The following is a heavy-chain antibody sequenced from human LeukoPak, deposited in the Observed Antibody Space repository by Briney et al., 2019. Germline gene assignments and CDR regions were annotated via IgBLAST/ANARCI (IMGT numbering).Heavy chain of an antibody. J-gene: IGHJ4*02. D-gene: IGHD1-7*01. CDR2: IYYSGST. Sequence: PSETLSLTCTVSGGSISSYYWSWIRQPPGKGLEWIGYIYYSGSTNYNPSLKSRVTISVDTSKNQFSLKLSSVTAADTAVYYCAREAPTGTNDYWGQGTLVTVSS. CDR1: GGSISSYY. V-gene: IGHV4-59*01. CDR3: AREAPTGTNDY.